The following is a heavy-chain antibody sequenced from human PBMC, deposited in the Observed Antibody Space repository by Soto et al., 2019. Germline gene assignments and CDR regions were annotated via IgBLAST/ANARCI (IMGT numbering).Heavy chain of an antibody. CDR1: GYTFTSYA. V-gene: IGHV1-3*01. D-gene: IGHD4-17*01. CDR2: INAGNGNT. CDR3: ATGGDYGDEGGYFDY. Sequence: QVQLVQSGAEVKKPGASVKVSCKASGYTFTSYAMHWVRQAPGQRLEWMGWINAGNGNTKYSQKFQGRVTITRDTSASTAYMELSSLRSEDTAGYYCATGGDYGDEGGYFDYWGQGTLVTVSS. J-gene: IGHJ4*02.